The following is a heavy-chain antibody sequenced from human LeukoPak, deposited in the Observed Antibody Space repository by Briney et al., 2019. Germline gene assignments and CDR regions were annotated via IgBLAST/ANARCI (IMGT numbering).Heavy chain of an antibody. CDR1: GFTFDDYG. CDR3: VRGGGCSGSPMRYGTDV. J-gene: IGHJ6*02. CDR2: INWNGGST. V-gene: IGHV3-20*04. Sequence: GGSLRLSCAASGFTFDDYGMSWVRQAPGKGLEWVSGINWNGGSTGYADSVKDRFTISRDNAKNILFLQMNSLRAEDTAVYYCVRGGGCSGSPMRYGTDVWGQGTTVTVSS. D-gene: IGHD6-19*01.